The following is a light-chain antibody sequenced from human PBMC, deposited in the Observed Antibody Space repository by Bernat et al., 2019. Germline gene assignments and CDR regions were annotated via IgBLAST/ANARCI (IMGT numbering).Light chain of an antibody. CDR3: SSYASSTPVL. Sequence: QSALTQPASVSGSPGQSITISCTGTSSDVGTYNLVSWYQQYPAKAPKLIIYEVTKGPSGVSNRFSGSKSGNTASLTISGLQAEDEADYYCSSYASSTPVLFGGGTKLTVL. CDR1: SSDVGTYNL. V-gene: IGLV2-23*02. CDR2: EVT. J-gene: IGLJ2*01.